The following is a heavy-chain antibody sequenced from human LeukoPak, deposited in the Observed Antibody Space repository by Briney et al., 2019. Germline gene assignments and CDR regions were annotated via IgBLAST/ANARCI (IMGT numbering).Heavy chain of an antibody. J-gene: IGHJ6*02. D-gene: IGHD3-22*01. CDR2: IYYSGST. CDR1: GGSISRYY. CDR3: ARVRYYYGMDV. Sequence: SETLSLTCTVSGGSISRYYWSWIRQPPGKGLEWIGYIYYSGSTNYSPSLKSRVTISVDTSKNQFSLKLSSVTAADTAVYYCARVRYYYGMDVWGQGTTVTVSS. V-gene: IGHV4-59*12.